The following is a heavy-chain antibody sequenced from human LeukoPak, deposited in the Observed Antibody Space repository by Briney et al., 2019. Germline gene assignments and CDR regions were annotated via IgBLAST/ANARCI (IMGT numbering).Heavy chain of an antibody. Sequence: PSETLSLTCAVYGGSFSGCYWSWIRQPPGKGLEWIGEINHSGSTNYNPSLKSRVTISVDTSKNQFSLKLSSVTAADTAVYYCARGSRYSSGWYLHWGQGTLVTVSS. D-gene: IGHD6-19*01. CDR3: ARGSRYSSGWYLH. CDR1: GGSFSGCY. V-gene: IGHV4-34*01. CDR2: INHSGST. J-gene: IGHJ1*01.